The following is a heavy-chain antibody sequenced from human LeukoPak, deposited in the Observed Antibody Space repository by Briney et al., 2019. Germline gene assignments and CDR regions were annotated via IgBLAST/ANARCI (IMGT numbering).Heavy chain of an antibody. Sequence: GGSLRLSYAASGFTFSSYEMNWVRQAPGKGLEWVSYISSSGSTIYYADSVKGRFTISRDNAKNSLYLQMNSLRAEDTAVYYCARGYYYDSSGYWLFFDYWGQGTLVTVSS. V-gene: IGHV3-48*03. J-gene: IGHJ4*02. D-gene: IGHD3-22*01. CDR3: ARGYYYDSSGYWLFFDY. CDR1: GFTFSSYE. CDR2: ISSSGSTI.